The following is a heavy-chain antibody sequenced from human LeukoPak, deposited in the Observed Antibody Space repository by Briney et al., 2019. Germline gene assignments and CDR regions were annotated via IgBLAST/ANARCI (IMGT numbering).Heavy chain of an antibody. V-gene: IGHV1-69*02. CDR2: IIPILGIA. J-gene: IGHJ3*02. CDR1: GGTFSSYT. CDR3: ASESGSYNDAFDI. Sequence: SVKVSCKASGGTFSSYTISWVRQAPGQGLEWXGRIIPILGIANYAQKFQGRVTITADKSTSTAYMELSSLRSEDTAVYYCASESGSYNDAFDIWGQGTMVTVSS. D-gene: IGHD1-26*01.